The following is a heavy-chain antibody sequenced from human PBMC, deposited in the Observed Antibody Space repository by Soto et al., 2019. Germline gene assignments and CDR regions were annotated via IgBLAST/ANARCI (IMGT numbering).Heavy chain of an antibody. CDR2: IYYSGST. CDR3: ARHQDYNYYYYYMDV. Sequence: QLQLQESGPGLVKPSETLSLTCTVSGGSISSSSYYWGWIRQPPGKGLEWIGSIYYSGSTYYNPSLKSRVTISVDTSKNQFSLKLSSVTAADTAVYYCARHQDYNYYYYYMDVWGKGTTVTVSS. D-gene: IGHD4-4*01. V-gene: IGHV4-39*01. CDR1: GGSISSSSYY. J-gene: IGHJ6*03.